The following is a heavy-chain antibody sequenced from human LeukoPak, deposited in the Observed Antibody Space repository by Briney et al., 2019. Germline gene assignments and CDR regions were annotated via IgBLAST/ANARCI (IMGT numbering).Heavy chain of an antibody. CDR1: GYSISSGYY. D-gene: IGHD2-15*01. V-gene: IGHV4-38-2*01. CDR3: ARRASGVDWFDP. J-gene: IGHJ5*02. CDR2: IYHSGST. Sequence: SETLSLTCAVSGYSISSGYYWGWIRQPPGKGLEWIGRIYHSGSTYYNPSLKSRVTISVDTSKNQFSLKLSSVTAADTAVYYCARRASGVDWFDPWGQGTLVTVSS.